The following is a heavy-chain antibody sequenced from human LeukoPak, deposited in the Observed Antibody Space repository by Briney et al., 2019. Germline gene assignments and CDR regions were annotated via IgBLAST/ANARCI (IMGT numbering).Heavy chain of an antibody. CDR3: ARWVIAVAGDYFDY. D-gene: IGHD6-19*01. V-gene: IGHV4-4*07. CDR2: IYTSGST. J-gene: IGHJ4*02. CDR1: GGSISSYY. Sequence: PSETLSLTCTVSGGSISSYYWSWIRQPAGKGLEWIGRIYTSGSTNYNPSLKSRVTMSVDTSKNQFSLKLSSATAADTAVYYCARWVIAVAGDYFDYWGQGTLVTVSS.